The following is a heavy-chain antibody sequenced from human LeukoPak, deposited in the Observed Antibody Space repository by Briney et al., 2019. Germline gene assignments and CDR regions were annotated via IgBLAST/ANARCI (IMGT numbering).Heavy chain of an antibody. Sequence: PGGSLRLSCATSGFTFDDYGMSWVCQAPGKGLEWVSGINWNGGSTGYADSVKGRFSISRDNAKNALYLQMNSLRAEDTALYYCASGVVAANYFDYWGQGTLVTVSS. CDR1: GFTFDDYG. CDR2: INWNGGST. V-gene: IGHV3-20*04. J-gene: IGHJ4*02. D-gene: IGHD2-15*01. CDR3: ASGVVAANYFDY.